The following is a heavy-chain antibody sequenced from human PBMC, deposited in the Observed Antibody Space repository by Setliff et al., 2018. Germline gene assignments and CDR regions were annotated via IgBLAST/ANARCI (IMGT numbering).Heavy chain of an antibody. CDR2: ISVYNGNT. D-gene: IGHD3-22*01. CDR3: ASSVDYYDRSGYPYAMDV. CDR1: GYTFTRNG. Sequence: GASVKVSCKASGYTFTRNGINWVRQAPGQGPEWMGWISVYNGNTHYAQKFQGRVTMTTDTSTTTAYMDLRSLRSDDTAVYYCASSVDYYDRSGYPYAMDVWGQGTTVTVSS. V-gene: IGHV1-18*01. J-gene: IGHJ6*02.